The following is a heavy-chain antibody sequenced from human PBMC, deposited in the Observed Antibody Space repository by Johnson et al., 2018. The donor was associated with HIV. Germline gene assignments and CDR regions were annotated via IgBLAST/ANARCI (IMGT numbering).Heavy chain of an antibody. D-gene: IGHD1-1*01. J-gene: IGHJ3*02. V-gene: IGHV3-33*01. CDR3: ATSTASDAFDI. CDR2: IWYDGTNK. CDR1: GFTFSNYG. Sequence: QVQLVESGGGVVQPGRSLRLSCAASGFTFSNYGMHWVRQAPGKGLEWVAFIWYDGTNKYYTDSVKGRFTISRDNSKNTLDLQMNSLRVEDAAVYYCATSTASDAFDIWGKGTIVTVSS.